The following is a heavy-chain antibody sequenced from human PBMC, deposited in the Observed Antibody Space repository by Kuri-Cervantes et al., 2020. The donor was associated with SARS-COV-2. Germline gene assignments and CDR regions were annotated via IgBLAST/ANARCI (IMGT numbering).Heavy chain of an antibody. J-gene: IGHJ6*02. D-gene: IGHD6-13*01. CDR3: AKGMAAAQTLGGMDV. Sequence: GESLKISCAASGFTFSSYGMHWVRQAPGKGLEWVAVISYDGSNKYYADSVKGRFTISRDNSKNTLYLQMNSLRAEDTAVYYCAKGMAAAQTLGGMDVWGQGTTVTVSS. CDR2: ISYDGSNK. CDR1: GFTFSSYG. V-gene: IGHV3-30*18.